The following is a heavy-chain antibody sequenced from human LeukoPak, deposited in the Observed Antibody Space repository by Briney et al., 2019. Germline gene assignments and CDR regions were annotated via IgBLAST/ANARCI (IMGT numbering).Heavy chain of an antibody. D-gene: IGHD3-22*01. V-gene: IGHV3-7*01. J-gene: IGHJ2*01. CDR3: ARARGYYYDSSGYPQYWYFDL. CDR2: IKQDGSEK. CDR1: GFTFGSYW. Sequence: GGSLRLSCAASGFTFGSYWMSWVRQAPGKGLEWVANIKQDGSEKYYVDSVKGRFTISRDNAKNSLYLQMNSLRAEDTAVYYCARARGYYYDSSGYPQYWYFDLWGRGTLVTVSS.